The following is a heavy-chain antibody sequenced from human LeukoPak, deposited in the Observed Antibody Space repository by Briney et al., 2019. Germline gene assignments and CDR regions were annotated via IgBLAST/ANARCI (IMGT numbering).Heavy chain of an antibody. D-gene: IGHD6-13*01. CDR2: INSITGGT. CDR3: ASWARAAADHDY. J-gene: IGHJ4*02. Sequence: ASVKVSCKASGHTFTGYYMYWVRQAPGQGLEWMGQINSITGGTNYAQKFQGRVTMTRNTSISTAYMELSRLRSDDTAVYYCASWARAAADHDYWGQGTLVTVSS. CDR1: GHTFTGYY. V-gene: IGHV1-2*06.